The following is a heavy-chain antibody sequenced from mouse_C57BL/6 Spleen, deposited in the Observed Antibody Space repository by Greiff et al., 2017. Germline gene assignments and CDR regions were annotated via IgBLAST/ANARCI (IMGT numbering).Heavy chain of an antibody. J-gene: IGHJ3*01. D-gene: IGHD2-3*01. Sequence: QVQLQQPGAELVKPGASVKLSCKASGYTFTSYWMHWVKQRPGQGLEWIGMIHPNSGSTNYNEKFKSKATLTVDKSSSTAYMQLSSLTSEDSAVYYCASYDGYSAFAYWGQGTLVTVSA. CDR2: IHPNSGST. CDR1: GYTFTSYW. V-gene: IGHV1-64*01. CDR3: ASYDGYSAFAY.